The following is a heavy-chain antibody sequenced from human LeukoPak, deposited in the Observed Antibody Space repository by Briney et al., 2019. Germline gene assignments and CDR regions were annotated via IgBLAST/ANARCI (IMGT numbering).Heavy chain of an antibody. CDR2: IYTSGST. J-gene: IGHJ3*02. V-gene: IGHV4-59*01. D-gene: IGHD3-22*01. Sequence: SETLSLTCTVSGSISGYYWSWIRQPPGKGLEWIGYIYTSGSTNYNPSLESRVTISVDTSKNQFSLRLSSVTAADTAVYYCARDYYDSRGDAFDIWGQGTMVTVSS. CDR3: ARDYYDSRGDAFDI. CDR1: GSISGYY.